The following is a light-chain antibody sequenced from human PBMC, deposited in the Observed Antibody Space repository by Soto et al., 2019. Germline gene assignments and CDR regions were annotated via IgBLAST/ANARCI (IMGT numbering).Light chain of an antibody. CDR3: QKYGDSRA. CDR2: GAS. CDR1: QSVNSY. Sequence: EIVLTQSPGTLSLSPGERATLSCRASQSVNSYLAWYQQKPGQAPRLLIYGASSRATGIPDRFSGSGSGTDFTLTISRLESEDFAVYYCQKYGDSRAFGQGTKVEIK. V-gene: IGKV3-20*01. J-gene: IGKJ1*01.